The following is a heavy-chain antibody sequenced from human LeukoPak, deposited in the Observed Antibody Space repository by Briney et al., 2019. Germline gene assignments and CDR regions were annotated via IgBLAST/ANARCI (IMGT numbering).Heavy chain of an antibody. CDR3: ARGSPPQGIYSGYGGYYMDV. Sequence: SQTLSLTCTVSGGSIRSGGYYGSWIRQPPGKGLEWIGYIYHSGSTYYNPSLKSRVTISVDRSKNQFSLKLSSVTAADTAVYYCARGSPPQGIYSGYGGYYMDVWGKGTTVTVSS. J-gene: IGHJ6*03. CDR2: IYHSGST. CDR1: GGSIRSGGYY. V-gene: IGHV4-30-2*01. D-gene: IGHD5-12*01.